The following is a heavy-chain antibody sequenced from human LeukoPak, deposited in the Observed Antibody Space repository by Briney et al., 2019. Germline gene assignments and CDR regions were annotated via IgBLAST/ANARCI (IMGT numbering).Heavy chain of an antibody. CDR1: GGSISSSSYY. CDR2: LYYSGST. V-gene: IGHV4-39*01. J-gene: IGHJ4*02. CDR3: ARHHYYDSSGYSS. Sequence: SETLSLTCTVSGGSISSSSYYWGWIRQTPGKGLEWIGSLYYSGSTYYSPSLKSRVTISVDTSKNQFSLKLSSVTAADTAVYYCARHHYYDSSGYSSWGQGTLVTVSS. D-gene: IGHD3-22*01.